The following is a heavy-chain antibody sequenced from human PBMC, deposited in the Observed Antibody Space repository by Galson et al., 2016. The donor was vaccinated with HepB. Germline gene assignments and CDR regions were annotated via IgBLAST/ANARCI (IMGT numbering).Heavy chain of an antibody. CDR1: GFTFSSTA. Sequence: SLRLSCAASGFTFSSTAMSWVRQAPGKGLAWVSVISGSGGSTYYADSVKGRFTISRDNSKNTLYLQMNSLRAEDTAVYYCAKGYGLFDYWGQGTLVTVSS. V-gene: IGHV3-23*01. D-gene: IGHD4-17*01. CDR2: ISGSGGST. J-gene: IGHJ4*02. CDR3: AKGYGLFDY.